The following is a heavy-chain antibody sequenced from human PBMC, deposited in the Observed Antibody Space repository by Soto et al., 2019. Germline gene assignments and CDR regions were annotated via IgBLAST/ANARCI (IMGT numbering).Heavy chain of an antibody. J-gene: IGHJ6*02. CDR1: GFTVSDSY. CDR3: ARALISGYRRQGAMDV. CDR2: ISSSGDTI. D-gene: IGHD3-22*01. V-gene: IGHV3-11*01. Sequence: QLVESGGGLVKPGGSLRLSCAASGFTVSDSYMNWIRQTPGKGLKWISYISSSGDTISYEDSVKGRFTISRDNAKNSLYLQMNSLRAEDTAIYYCARALISGYRRQGAMDVWGQGTTVTVSS.